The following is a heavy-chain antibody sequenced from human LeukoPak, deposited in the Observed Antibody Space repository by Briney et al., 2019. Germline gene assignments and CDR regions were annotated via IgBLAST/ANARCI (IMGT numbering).Heavy chain of an antibody. CDR2: IGGSGGST. D-gene: IGHD3-10*01. CDR1: GFTFSSSA. Sequence: PGGSLTLSCAASGFTFSSSAMSWVRQAPGKGLEWVSSIGGSGGSTYYADSVKGRSTISRDTSKNTLYLQMNSLRAEDTAVYYCSKYRGFGDSYDSWGQGTLVTVSS. V-gene: IGHV3-23*01. J-gene: IGHJ4*02. CDR3: SKYRGFGDSYDS.